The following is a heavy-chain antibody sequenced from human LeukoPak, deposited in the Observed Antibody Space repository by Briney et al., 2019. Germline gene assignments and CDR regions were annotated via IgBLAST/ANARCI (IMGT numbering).Heavy chain of an antibody. CDR1: GGSVSGYD. V-gene: IGHV4-34*01. Sequence: SETLSLTCAVYGGSVSGYDWSWIRQPPGKGLEWIGEINHSGSTNYNPSLKSRVTISVDTAKNQFSLKLSSVTAADPAVYYCASMTFDLRWFDYWGQGTLVTVSS. CDR2: INHSGST. CDR3: ASMTFDLRWFDY. D-gene: IGHD4-23*01. J-gene: IGHJ4*02.